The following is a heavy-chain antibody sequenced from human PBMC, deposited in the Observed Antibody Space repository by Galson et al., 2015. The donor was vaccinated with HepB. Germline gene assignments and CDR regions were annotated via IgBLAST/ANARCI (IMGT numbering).Heavy chain of an antibody. J-gene: IGHJ6*02. CDR3: ARERPGDSSGTDPNYYYYGMVV. CDR2: INPNSGGT. CDR1: GYTFTGYY. Sequence: SVKVSCKASGYTFTGYYMHWVRQAPGQGLEWMGWINPNSGGTNYAQKLQGWVTMTRDTSISTAYMELSRLRSDDTAVYYCARERPGDSSGTDPNYYYYGMVVCGPGSTVTVSS. D-gene: IGHD6-19*01. V-gene: IGHV1-2*04.